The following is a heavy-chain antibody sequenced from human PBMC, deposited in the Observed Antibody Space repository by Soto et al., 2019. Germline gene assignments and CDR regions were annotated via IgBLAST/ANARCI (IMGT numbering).Heavy chain of an antibody. J-gene: IGHJ5*01. Sequence: ASVKVSCKASGYTFTSYGITWVRQAPGQGFEWMGWISGNNGASNPAPKVQGRITMTLDTSTGVSYMALRSLRSDDTAIYYCVRDQKYFRVNGNWFDSWGQGTLVTAPQ. CDR3: VRDQKYFRVNGNWFDS. CDR2: ISGNNGAS. V-gene: IGHV1-18*04. D-gene: IGHD2-2*01. CDR1: GYTFTSYG.